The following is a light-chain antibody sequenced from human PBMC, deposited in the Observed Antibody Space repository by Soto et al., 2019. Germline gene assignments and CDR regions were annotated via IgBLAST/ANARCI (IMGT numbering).Light chain of an antibody. CDR1: QSISSW. Sequence: DIPMTQSPSTLSASVGDRVTITCRASQSISSWLAWYQQKPGKAPKLLIYHASTLGSGVPSRFSGGGSGTEFTLSISSQQPDDFATYHCQQYSSLWTFGQGTKVEIK. CDR2: HAS. V-gene: IGKV1-5*01. J-gene: IGKJ1*01. CDR3: QQYSSLWT.